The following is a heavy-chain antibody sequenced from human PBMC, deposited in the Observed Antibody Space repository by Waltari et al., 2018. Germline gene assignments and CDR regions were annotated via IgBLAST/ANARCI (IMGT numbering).Heavy chain of an antibody. D-gene: IGHD3-10*01. V-gene: IGHV1-69-2*01. CDR1: GSTFTAYY. CDR3: ATSVGREYDAFDI. Sequence: EVQLVQSGAEVKKPGATVKISCTVSGSTFTAYYMPWVQQAPGKGLEWMGLVDPEDGETIYAEKFQGRVTITADTSTDTAYMELSSLRSEDTAVYYCATSVGREYDAFDIWGQGTMVTVSS. J-gene: IGHJ3*02. CDR2: VDPEDGET.